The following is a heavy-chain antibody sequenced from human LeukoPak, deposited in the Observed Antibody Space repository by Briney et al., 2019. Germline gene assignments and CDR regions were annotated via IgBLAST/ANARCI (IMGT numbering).Heavy chain of an antibody. Sequence: ASVKVSCKASGYRFISNYIQWVRQAPGLGPEWMGWMHPGNGNTRYAEKFQGRVTMTRDTSINTTYMDLSSLRSDDTAVYYCAREGSYCVGGDCYSFDFWGQGTLITVSS. CDR2: MHPGNGNT. D-gene: IGHD2-21*02. CDR1: GYRFISNY. CDR3: AREGSYCVGGDCYSFDF. V-gene: IGHV1-2*02. J-gene: IGHJ4*02.